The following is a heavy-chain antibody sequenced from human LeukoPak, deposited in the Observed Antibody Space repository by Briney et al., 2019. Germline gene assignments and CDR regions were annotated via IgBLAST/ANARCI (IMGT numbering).Heavy chain of an antibody. CDR1: GFTFSSYE. V-gene: IGHV3-48*03. CDR3: ARDYCSSTSCFTALDY. Sequence: GVSLRLSCAASGFTFSSYEMNWVRQAPGKGLEWVSYISSSGSTIYYADSVKGRFTISRDNAKNSLYLQMNSLRAEDTAVYYCARDYCSSTSCFTALDYWGQGTLVTVSS. D-gene: IGHD2-2*01. CDR2: ISSSGSTI. J-gene: IGHJ4*02.